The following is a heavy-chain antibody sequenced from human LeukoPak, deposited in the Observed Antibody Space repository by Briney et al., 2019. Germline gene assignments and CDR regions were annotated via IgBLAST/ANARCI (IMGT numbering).Heavy chain of an antibody. CDR3: AKKANYYDSSGLGH. D-gene: IGHD3-22*01. CDR1: GFTFNNFA. V-gene: IGHV3-30*02. CDR2: IRYDGSSR. J-gene: IGHJ4*02. Sequence: PGGSLRLSCAASGFTFNNFAMSWVRQAPGMGLEWVAHIRYDGSSRSYADSVKGRFTISRDNSNNTLYLQMNSLRAEDTAVYYCAKKANYYDSSGLGHWGQGTLVTVSS.